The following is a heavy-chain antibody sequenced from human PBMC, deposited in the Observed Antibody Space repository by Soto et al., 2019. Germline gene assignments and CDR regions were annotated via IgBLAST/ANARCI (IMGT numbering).Heavy chain of an antibody. CDR2: IIPIFGTA. D-gene: IGHD2-2*01. CDR1: GGTFSSYA. Sequence: GASVKVSCKASGGTFSSYAISWVRQAPGQGLEWMGGIIPIFGTANYAQKFQGRVTITADESTSTAYMELSSLRSEDTAVYYCARAPLDCISTSCYVSFFADYWGQGTLLTVYS. V-gene: IGHV1-69*13. J-gene: IGHJ4*02. CDR3: ARAPLDCISTSCYVSFFADY.